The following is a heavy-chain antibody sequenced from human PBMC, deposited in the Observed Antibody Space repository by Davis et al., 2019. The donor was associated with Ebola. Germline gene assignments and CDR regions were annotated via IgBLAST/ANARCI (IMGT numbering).Heavy chain of an antibody. Sequence: AASVKVSCKASGYTFTSYGISWVRQAPGQGLEWMGWISAYNGNTNYAQKLQGRVTMTTDTSTSTAYMELRSLRSDDTAVYYCARLLEGYCSGGSCYPRLYYYYGMDVWGQGTTVTVSS. J-gene: IGHJ6*02. D-gene: IGHD2-15*01. V-gene: IGHV1-18*01. CDR2: ISAYNGNT. CDR3: ARLLEGYCSGGSCYPRLYYYYGMDV. CDR1: GYTFTSYG.